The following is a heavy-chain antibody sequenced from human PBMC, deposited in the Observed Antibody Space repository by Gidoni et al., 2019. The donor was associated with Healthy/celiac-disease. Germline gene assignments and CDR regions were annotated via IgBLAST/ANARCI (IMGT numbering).Heavy chain of an antibody. J-gene: IGHJ3*02. CDR1: GFTFSSYG. CDR3: AREGALNDAFDI. V-gene: IGHV3-33*01. Sequence: QVQLVESGGGVVQPGRSLRLSCAASGFTFSSYGMHCVRQAPGKGREWVAVIWYDGSNKYYADSVKGRFTISRDNSKNTLYLQMNSLRAEDTAVYYCAREGALNDAFDIWGQGTMVTVSS. CDR2: IWYDGSNK.